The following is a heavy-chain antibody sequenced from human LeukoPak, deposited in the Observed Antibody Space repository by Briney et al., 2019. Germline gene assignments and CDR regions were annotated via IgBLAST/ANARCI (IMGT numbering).Heavy chain of an antibody. CDR2: MNPNSGNT. CDR1: GYTFTSYD. CDR3: ARGHALLWFGELYNWFDP. Sequence: ASVNVSCKASGYTFTSYDINWVRQATGQGLEWMGWMNPNSGNTGYAQKFQGRVTMTRNTSISTAYMELSSLRSEDTAVYYCARGHALLWFGELYNWFDPWGQGTLVTVSS. D-gene: IGHD3-10*01. V-gene: IGHV1-8*01. J-gene: IGHJ5*02.